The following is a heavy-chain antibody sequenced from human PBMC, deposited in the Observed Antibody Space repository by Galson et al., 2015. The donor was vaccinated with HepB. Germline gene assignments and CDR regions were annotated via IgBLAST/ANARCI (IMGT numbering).Heavy chain of an antibody. V-gene: IGHV3-30*18. D-gene: IGHD1-26*01. CDR1: GFTFSSYG. J-gene: IGHJ4*02. CDR2: ISYDGSNK. Sequence: SLRLSCAASGFTFSSYGMHWVRQAPGKGLEWVAVISYDGSNKYYADSVKGRFTISRDNSKNTLYLQMNSLRAEDTAVYYCAKDFFPREVGASDYWGQGTLVTVSS. CDR3: AKDFFPREVGASDY.